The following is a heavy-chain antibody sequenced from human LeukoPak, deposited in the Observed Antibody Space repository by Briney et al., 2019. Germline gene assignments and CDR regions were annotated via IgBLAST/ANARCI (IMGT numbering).Heavy chain of an antibody. CDR2: ISGSGGSA. J-gene: IGHJ4*02. V-gene: IGHV3-23*01. CDR3: AKDQRYSSGWYDY. D-gene: IGHD6-19*01. Sequence: GGSLRLPXAASGFTFSTYAMSWVRQAPGKGLEWVSDISGSGGSAYYADSVKGRFTISRDNSKNTLYLQMNSLRAEDTAVYYCAKDQRYSSGWYDYWGQGTLVTVSS. CDR1: GFTFSTYA.